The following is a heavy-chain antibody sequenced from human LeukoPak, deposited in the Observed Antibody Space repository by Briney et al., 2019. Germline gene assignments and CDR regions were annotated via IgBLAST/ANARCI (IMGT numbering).Heavy chain of an antibody. Sequence: SQTLSLTCALSGDSVSSNSVTWNWIRQSPSRGLEWLGRTYYRSTWYNDYAVSVRGRITVNPDTSKNQFSLHLNTVTPEDTAVYYCARRLTQYDCFDPWGQGILVTVSS. CDR2: TYYRSTWYN. CDR3: ARRLTQYDCFDP. J-gene: IGHJ5*02. V-gene: IGHV6-1*01. CDR1: GDSVSSNSVT. D-gene: IGHD2-2*01.